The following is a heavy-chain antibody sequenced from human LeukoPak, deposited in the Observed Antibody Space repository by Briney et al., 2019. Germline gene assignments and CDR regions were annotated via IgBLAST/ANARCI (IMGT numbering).Heavy chain of an antibody. D-gene: IGHD6-19*01. V-gene: IGHV4-59*01. CDR2: IYYSGTT. CDR1: GGSISPYY. J-gene: IGHJ4*02. CDR3: ARDLKIGYNSGWYSFDY. Sequence: PSETLSLTCTVSGGSISPYYWSWIRQPPGKGLEWIGYIYYSGTTNYNPSLKSRVTISVDTSKNQFSLKLISVTAADTAVYYCARDLKIGYNSGWYSFDYWGQGILVTVSS.